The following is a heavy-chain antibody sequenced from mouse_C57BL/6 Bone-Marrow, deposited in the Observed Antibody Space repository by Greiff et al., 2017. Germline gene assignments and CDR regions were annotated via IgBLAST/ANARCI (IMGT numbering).Heavy chain of an antibody. CDR1: GYTFTSYW. V-gene: IGHV1-72*01. CDR2: IDPNSGGT. Sequence: QSCKASGYTFTSYWMHWVKQRPGRGLEWIGRIDPNSGGTKYNEKFKSKATLTVDKPSSTAYMQLSSLTSEDSAVYYCARWRLRPYYFDYWGQGTTLTVSS. J-gene: IGHJ2*01. CDR3: ARWRLRPYYFDY. D-gene: IGHD2-2*01.